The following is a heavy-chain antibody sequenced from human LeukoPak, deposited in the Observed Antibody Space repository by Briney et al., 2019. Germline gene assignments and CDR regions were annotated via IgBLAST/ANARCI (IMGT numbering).Heavy chain of an antibody. V-gene: IGHV4-34*01. CDR2: IDDGGNT. J-gene: IGHJ3*02. CDR3: ARFSRITWGDWGDAFDI. Sequence: PSETLSLTCSVYGGSFSDYFWSWIRQSPGKGLEWIGEIDDGGNTNYNPSLMRRVIVSMEKSKKQFSLVMRSVAAADTAVYYCARFSRITWGDWGDAFDIWGQGTTVIVSS. D-gene: IGHD2-21*02. CDR1: GGSFSDYF.